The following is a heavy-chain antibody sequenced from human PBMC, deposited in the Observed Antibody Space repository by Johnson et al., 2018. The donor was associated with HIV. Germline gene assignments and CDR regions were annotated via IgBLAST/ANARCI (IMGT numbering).Heavy chain of an antibody. Sequence: VQLVESGGGFVKPGGSLTVSCAASGMAFSDLWMNWVRQAPGKGLEWVGRIRSKTAGGTIEYAAPVKGRFTISRDDSKDTLYLQMNSLKIEDTAVYYCATDRGGEIAVAGPDAFDIWGQGTMVTVSS. CDR2: IRSKTAGGTI. D-gene: IGHD6-19*01. J-gene: IGHJ3*02. CDR1: GMAFSDLW. V-gene: IGHV3-15*01. CDR3: ATDRGGEIAVAGPDAFDI.